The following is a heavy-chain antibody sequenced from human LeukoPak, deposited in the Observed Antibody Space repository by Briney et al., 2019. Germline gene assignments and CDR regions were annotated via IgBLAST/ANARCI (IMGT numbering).Heavy chain of an antibody. CDR1: GGSISSYY. J-gene: IGHJ3*02. CDR2: IYYSGST. CDR3: PSYINYYDSSGYLNDAFDI. V-gene: IGHV4-59*01. Sequence: PSETLSLTCTVSGGSISSYYWSWIRQPPGKGLEWIGYIYYSGSTNYNPSLKSRVTISVDTSNNQFSLTLSSVTAADRAVYYCPSYINYYDSSGYLNDAFDIWGQGTMVTVSS. D-gene: IGHD3-22*01.